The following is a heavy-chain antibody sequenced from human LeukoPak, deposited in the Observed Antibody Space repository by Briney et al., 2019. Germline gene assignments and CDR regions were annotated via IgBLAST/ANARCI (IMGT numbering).Heavy chain of an antibody. CDR2: ISSSSSTI. CDR3: ARGVLYYDFWSGSLNYFDY. Sequence: GGSLRLSCAASGFTFSSYSMNWVRQAPGKGLEWVSYISSSSSTIYYADSAKGRFTISRDNAKNSLYLQMKSLRAEDTAVYYCARGVLYYDFWSGSLNYFDYWGQGTLVTVSS. CDR1: GFTFSSYS. D-gene: IGHD3-3*01. V-gene: IGHV3-48*04. J-gene: IGHJ4*02.